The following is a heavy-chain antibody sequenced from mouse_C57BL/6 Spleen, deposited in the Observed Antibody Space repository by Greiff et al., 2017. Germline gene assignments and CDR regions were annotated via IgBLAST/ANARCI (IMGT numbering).Heavy chain of an antibody. D-gene: IGHD1-1*01. J-gene: IGHJ2*01. V-gene: IGHV5-6*01. CDR2: ISSGGSYT. Sequence: EVQLVESGGDLVKPGGSLKLSCAASGFTFSSYGMSWVRQTPDKRLEWVATISSGGSYTYYPDSVKGRFTISRDNAKNTLYLQMSSLKSEDTAMYYCARQGEDYYGSSFNFDYWGQGTTLTVSS. CDR3: ARQGEDYYGSSFNFDY. CDR1: GFTFSSYG.